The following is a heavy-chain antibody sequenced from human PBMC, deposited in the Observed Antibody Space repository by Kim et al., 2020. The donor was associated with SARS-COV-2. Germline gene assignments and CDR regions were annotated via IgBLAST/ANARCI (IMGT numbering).Heavy chain of an antibody. CDR3: ARDFTADRRSWSIGMDV. CDR2: ISSNSRNI. Sequence: GGSLRLSCAASGFTFSSYSMNWVRQAPGKGLEWVSYISSNSRNIYYAESVKGRFTIFRDNARNSLYLQMNSLRDEDTALYYCARDFTADRRSWSIGMDVWGQGTTVTVSS. V-gene: IGHV3-48*02. J-gene: IGHJ6*02. D-gene: IGHD3-10*01. CDR1: GFTFSSYS.